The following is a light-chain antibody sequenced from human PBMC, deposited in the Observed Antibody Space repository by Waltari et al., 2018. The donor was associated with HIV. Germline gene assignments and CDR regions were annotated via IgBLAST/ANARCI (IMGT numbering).Light chain of an antibody. CDR3: VAWDDSLRGVL. V-gene: IGLV1-47*01. CDR2: RNN. Sequence: SVLTQPPSASGTPGQRVTISCSGSTSNIGSNYVFWYQHSPGTAPKLLIHRNNQRTSGVPDRVSGSTSGTSASLAISGLRSEDEADYYCVAWDDSLRGVLFGGGTKVAVL. CDR1: TSNIGSNY. J-gene: IGLJ2*01.